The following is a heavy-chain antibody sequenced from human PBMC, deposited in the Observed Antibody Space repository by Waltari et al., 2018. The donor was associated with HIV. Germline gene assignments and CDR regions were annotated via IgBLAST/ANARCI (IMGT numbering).Heavy chain of an antibody. D-gene: IGHD6-19*01. CDR2: INTNTGIP. CDR3: AKGIAVATTYYYAAMDV. V-gene: IGHV7-4-1*02. Sequence: QVQLVQSGSELKKPGASVKVSCKASGYTFTTYGINWVRQAPGQGLEWMGWINTNTGIPKYAQGFSGRFVFSLDTSVSTAYLQISSLKSEDSAVYFCAKGIAVATTYYYAAMDVWGPGTTVAVSS. CDR1: GYTFTTYG. J-gene: IGHJ6*02.